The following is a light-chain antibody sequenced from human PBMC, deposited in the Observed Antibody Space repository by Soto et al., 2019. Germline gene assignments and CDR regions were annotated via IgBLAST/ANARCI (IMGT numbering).Light chain of an antibody. CDR1: QSLLHSGAYNS. CDR2: LGS. J-gene: IGKJ1*01. V-gene: IGKV2-28*01. CDR3: MQALLTPWT. Sequence: DIVMTQSPLSLAVIPGEPASISCRSSQSLLHSGAYNSLDWYLQKPGQSPQLLIYLGSNRASGVPDRFSGGGSGTDFTLNISRVEADDVGVYYCMQALLTPWTFGQGTKVEIK.